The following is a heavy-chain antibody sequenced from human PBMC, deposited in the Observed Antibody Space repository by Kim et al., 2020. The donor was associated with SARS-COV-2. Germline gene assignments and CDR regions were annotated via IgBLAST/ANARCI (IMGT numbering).Heavy chain of an antibody. D-gene: IGHD1-1*01. CDR2: ISSSGSTI. V-gene: IGHV3-48*03. CDR1: GFTFSSYE. J-gene: IGHJ6*02. CDR3: ARGGTTGTTVYYYYGMDV. Sequence: GGSLRLSCAASGFTFSSYEMNWVRQAPGKGLEWVSYISSSGSTIYYADSVKGRFTISRDNAKNSLYLQMNSLRAEDTAVYYCARGGTTGTTVYYYYGMDVWGQGTTVTVSS.